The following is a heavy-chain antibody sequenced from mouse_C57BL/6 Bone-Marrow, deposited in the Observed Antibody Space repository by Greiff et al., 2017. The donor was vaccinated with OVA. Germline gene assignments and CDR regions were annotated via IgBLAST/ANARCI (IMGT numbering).Heavy chain of an antibody. J-gene: IGHJ4*01. V-gene: IGHV1-64*01. CDR2: IHPNSGST. Sequence: VQLQQPGAELVKPGASVKLSCKASGYTFTSYWMHWVKQRPGQGLEWIGMIHPNSGSTNYNEKFKSKATLTVDKSSSTAYMQLSSLTSEDSAVYYCAREGYYGSSRYYAMDYWGQGTSVTVSS. D-gene: IGHD1-1*01. CDR3: AREGYYGSSRYYAMDY. CDR1: GYTFTSYW.